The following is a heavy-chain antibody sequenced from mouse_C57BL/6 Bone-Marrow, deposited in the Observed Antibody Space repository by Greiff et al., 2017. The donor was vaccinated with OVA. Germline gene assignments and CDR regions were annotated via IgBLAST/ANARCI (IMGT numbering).Heavy chain of an antibody. V-gene: IGHV1-15*01. D-gene: IGHD4-1*01. CDR1: GYTFTDYE. CDR3: TRYWDGYYFDY. CDR2: IDPETGGT. J-gene: IGHJ2*01. Sequence: VQLVESGAELVRPGASVTLSCKASGYTFTDYEMHWVKQTPVHGLEWIGAIDPETGGTAYNQKFKGKAILTADKSSSTAYMELRSLTSEDSAVYYCTRYWDGYYFDYWGQGTTLTVSS.